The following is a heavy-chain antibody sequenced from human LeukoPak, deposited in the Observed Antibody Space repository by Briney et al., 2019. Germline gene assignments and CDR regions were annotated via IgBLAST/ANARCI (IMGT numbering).Heavy chain of an antibody. V-gene: IGHV4-59*08. CDR3: ARHEKSSGWYYDY. D-gene: IGHD6-19*01. CDR1: GGSISSYY. Sequence: SETLSLTCTVSGGSISSYYWSWIRQPPGKGLEWIGYIYYSGSTNYNPSLKSRVTISVDTSKNQFSLKLSSVTAADTAVYYCARHEKSSGWYYDYWGQGTLVTVSS. J-gene: IGHJ4*02. CDR2: IYYSGST.